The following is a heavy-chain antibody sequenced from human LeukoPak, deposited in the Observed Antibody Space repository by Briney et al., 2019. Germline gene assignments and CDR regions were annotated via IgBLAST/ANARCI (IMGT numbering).Heavy chain of an antibody. V-gene: IGHV4-38-2*01. J-gene: IGHJ3*02. D-gene: IGHD6-19*01. CDR1: GYSISSGYY. CDR2: IYHSGST. Sequence: SETLSLTCAVSGYSISSGYYWAWIRQPPGQGLEWIGSIYHSGSTYYNPSLKSRVTISVDTSKNQFSLKLSSVTAADTAVYYCVRDQWLAAFDIWGQGTMVTVSS. CDR3: VRDQWLAAFDI.